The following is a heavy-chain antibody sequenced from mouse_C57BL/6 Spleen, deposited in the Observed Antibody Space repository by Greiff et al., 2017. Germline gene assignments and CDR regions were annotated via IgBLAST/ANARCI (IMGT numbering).Heavy chain of an antibody. D-gene: IGHD2-5*01. CDR1: GYTFTSYW. Sequence: QVQLQQPGAELVKPGASVKLSCKASGYTFTSYWMQWVKQRPGQGLEWIGEIDPSDSYTNYNQKFKGKATLTVDTSSSTAYMQLSSLTSEDSAVYYCARRGYSNYFDYGGQGTTLTVSS. J-gene: IGHJ2*01. CDR2: IDPSDSYT. CDR3: ARRGYSNYFDY. V-gene: IGHV1-50*01.